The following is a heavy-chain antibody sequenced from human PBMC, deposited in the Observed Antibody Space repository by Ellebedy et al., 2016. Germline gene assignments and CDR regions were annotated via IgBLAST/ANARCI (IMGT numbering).Heavy chain of an antibody. CDR3: AKLPSGATGRFDY. Sequence: GESLKISCATSGFTFSDYYMSWIRQAPGKGLEWVSMTSYDGSSQFYADSVQGRFSVSRDNSKNTLYLHMNSLRGEDTAIYYCAKLPSGATGRFDYWGQGTLVTVSS. CDR2: TSYDGSSQ. D-gene: IGHD1-26*01. V-gene: IGHV3-30*18. CDR1: GFTFSDYY. J-gene: IGHJ4*02.